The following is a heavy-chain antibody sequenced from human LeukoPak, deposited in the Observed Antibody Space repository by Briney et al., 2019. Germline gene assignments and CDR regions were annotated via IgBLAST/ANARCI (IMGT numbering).Heavy chain of an antibody. CDR2: ISSSSSTI. D-gene: IGHD5-24*01. Sequence: PGGSLRLSCAASGFTFSSYSMNWVRQAPGKGLEWVSYISSSSSTIYYADSVKGRFTISRDNAKNSLYLQMSSLRAEDTAVYYCAREVGMALSEYYYYGMDVWGQGTTVTVSS. V-gene: IGHV3-48*01. CDR1: GFTFSSYS. CDR3: AREVGMALSEYYYYGMDV. J-gene: IGHJ6*02.